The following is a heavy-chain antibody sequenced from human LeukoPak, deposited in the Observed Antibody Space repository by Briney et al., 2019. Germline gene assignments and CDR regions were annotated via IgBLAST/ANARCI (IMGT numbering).Heavy chain of an antibody. CDR2: IYYSGST. CDR3: ARDGGYDPPYYFAY. CDR1: GGSISSYY. V-gene: IGHV4-59*01. D-gene: IGHD3-3*01. J-gene: IGHJ4*02. Sequence: PSETLSLTCTVSGGSISSYYWSWIRQPPGKGLEWIGYIYYSGSTNYNPSLKSRVTISVDTSKNQFSLKLSSVTAADTAVYYCARDGGYDPPYYFAYWGQGTLVTVSS.